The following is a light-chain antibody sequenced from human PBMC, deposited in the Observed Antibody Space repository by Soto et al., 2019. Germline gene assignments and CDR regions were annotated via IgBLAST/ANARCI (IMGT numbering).Light chain of an antibody. CDR1: QGISSA. Sequence: AIQLTQSPSSLSASVGDRVTITCRASQGISSALAWYQQRPGKAPKFLIYQAYSLESGVPSRFSGSGSGTDFTLTISSLQTEDFATYYCQKFNSHPFTFGGGTKVELK. V-gene: IGKV1-13*02. CDR3: QKFNSHPFT. CDR2: QAY. J-gene: IGKJ4*01.